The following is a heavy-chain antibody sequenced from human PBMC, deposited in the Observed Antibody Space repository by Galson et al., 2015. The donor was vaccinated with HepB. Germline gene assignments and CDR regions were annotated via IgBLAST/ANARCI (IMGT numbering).Heavy chain of an antibody. J-gene: IGHJ4*02. CDR2: INAGNGIT. CDR1: GYTFTSYA. V-gene: IGHV1-3*01. Sequence: SVKVSCKASGYTFTSYAMHWVRQAPGQRLEWMGWINAGNGITKYSQKFQGRVTITRDTSASTAYMELSSLRSEDTAVYYCARAPVVPAAMRGDFDYWGQGTLVTVSS. D-gene: IGHD2-2*01. CDR3: ARAPVVPAAMRGDFDY.